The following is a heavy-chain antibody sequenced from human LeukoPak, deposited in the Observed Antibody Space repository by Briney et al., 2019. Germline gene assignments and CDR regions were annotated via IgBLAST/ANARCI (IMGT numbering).Heavy chain of an antibody. CDR1: EFTFSYAW. D-gene: IGHD4-17*01. J-gene: IGHJ4*02. V-gene: IGHV3-15*01. Sequence: PGGSLRLSCAASEFTFSYAWMSWVRQAPGKGLEWVGRIKTKTDGGATDYAAPVKGRFTISRDDSKNTLYLQMNSLKTEDTAVYYCTTVLGEADYGAPGNWGQGTLVTVSS. CDR2: IKTKTDGGAT. CDR3: TTVLGEADYGAPGN.